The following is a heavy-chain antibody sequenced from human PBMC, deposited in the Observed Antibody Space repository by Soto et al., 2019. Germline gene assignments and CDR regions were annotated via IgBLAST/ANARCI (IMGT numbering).Heavy chain of an antibody. CDR2: ISAYNGNT. D-gene: IGHD3-10*01. CDR3: ARDRLYYYGSGYNWFDP. V-gene: IGHV1-18*01. CDR1: GYTFTSYG. Sequence: QVQLVQSGAEVKKPGASVKVSCKASGYTFTSYGISWVRQAPGQGLEWMGWISAYNGNTNYAQKLQGRVTMTTDTSTCTAYMELRSLRSDDTAVSYCARDRLYYYGSGYNWFDPWGQGTLVTVSS. J-gene: IGHJ5*02.